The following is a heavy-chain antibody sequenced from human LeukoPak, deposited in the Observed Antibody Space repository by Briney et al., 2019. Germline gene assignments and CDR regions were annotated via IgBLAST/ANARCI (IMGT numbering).Heavy chain of an antibody. D-gene: IGHD3-10*01. CDR3: ARVPIWFGELSYFDY. CDR1: GYTFTSYD. CDR2: MNPNSGNT. J-gene: IGHJ4*02. V-gene: IGHV1-8*01. Sequence: ASVKVSCKASGYTFTSYDINWVRQATGQGLEWMGWMNPNSGNTGYAQKFQGRVTITRDTSASTAYMELSSLRSEDTAVYYCARVPIWFGELSYFDYWGQGTLVTVSS.